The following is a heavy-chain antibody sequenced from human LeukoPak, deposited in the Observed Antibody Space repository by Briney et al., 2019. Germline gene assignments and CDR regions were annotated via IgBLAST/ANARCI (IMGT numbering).Heavy chain of an antibody. D-gene: IGHD5-12*01. CDR1: GGSISSGDYY. V-gene: IGHV4-30-4*01. CDR2: IYYSGST. J-gene: IGHJ4*02. CDR3: ARSYLGGYDLDY. Sequence: SETLSLTCTVSGGSISSGDYYWSWIRQPPGKGLEWIGYIYYSGSTYYNPSLKSRVTISVDTSKNQFSLKLSSVTAADTAVYYCARSYLGGYDLDYWGQGTLATVSS.